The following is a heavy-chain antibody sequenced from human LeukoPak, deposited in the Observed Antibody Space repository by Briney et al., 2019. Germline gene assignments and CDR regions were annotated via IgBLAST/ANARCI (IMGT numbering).Heavy chain of an antibody. CDR1: GGSISSGGYY. J-gene: IGHJ5*02. Sequence: SQTLSLTCTVSGGSISSGGYYWSWIRQHPGKGLEWIGYIYYSGSIYYNPSLKSRVTISVDTSKNQFSLKLSSVTAADTAVYYCARSFTIFGVVGNWFDPWGQGTLVTVSS. D-gene: IGHD3-3*01. V-gene: IGHV4-31*03. CDR3: ARSFTIFGVVGNWFDP. CDR2: IYYSGSI.